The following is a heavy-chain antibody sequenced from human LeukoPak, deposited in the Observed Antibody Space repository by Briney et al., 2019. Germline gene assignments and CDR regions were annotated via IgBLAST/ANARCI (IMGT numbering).Heavy chain of an antibody. CDR3: ARSIVATILSAFDI. J-gene: IGHJ3*02. CDR1: GYTFTGYY. CDR2: INPNSGGT. D-gene: IGHD5-12*01. V-gene: IGHV1-2*04. Sequence: ASVKVSCKASGYTFTGYYMHWVRQAPGQGLEWMGWINPNSGGTNYAQKFQGWVTKTRDTSISTAYMELSRLRSDDTAVYYCARSIVATILSAFDIWGQGTMVTVSS.